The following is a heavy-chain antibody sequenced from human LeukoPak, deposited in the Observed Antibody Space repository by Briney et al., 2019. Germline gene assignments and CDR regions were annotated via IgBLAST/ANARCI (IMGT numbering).Heavy chain of an antibody. D-gene: IGHD1-26*01. CDR2: IYTSGST. CDR1: GGSISSYY. J-gene: IGHJ4*02. Sequence: SETLSLTCTVSGGSISSYYWSWIRQPAGKGLEWIGRIYTSGSTNYNPSLKSRVTMSVDTSKNQFSLKLSSVTAADTAVYYCARHEYSIEGATSNFDYWGQGTLVTVSS. V-gene: IGHV4-4*07. CDR3: ARHEYSIEGATSNFDY.